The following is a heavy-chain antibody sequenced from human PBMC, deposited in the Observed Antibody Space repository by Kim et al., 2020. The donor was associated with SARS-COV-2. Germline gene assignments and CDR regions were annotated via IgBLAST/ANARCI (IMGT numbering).Heavy chain of an antibody. Sequence: SETLSLTCTVSGGSISSSSYYWGWIRQPPGKGLEWIGSIYYSGSTYYNPSLKSRVTISVDTSKNQFSLKLSSVTAADTAVYYCASGPRLFRAWGQGTLVTVSS. D-gene: IGHD2-21*01. CDR3: ASGPRLFRA. CDR2: IYYSGST. J-gene: IGHJ5*02. V-gene: IGHV4-39*07. CDR1: GGSISSSSYY.